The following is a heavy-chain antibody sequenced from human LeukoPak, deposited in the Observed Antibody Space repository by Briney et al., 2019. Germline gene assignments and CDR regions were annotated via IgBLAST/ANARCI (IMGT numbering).Heavy chain of an antibody. J-gene: IGHJ4*02. CDR1: GFTFSSYA. V-gene: IGHV3-23*01. CDR2: ISGIGGST. CDR3: AKLAMTMIVVVSGPAFDY. D-gene: IGHD3-22*01. Sequence: PGGSLRLSCAASGFTFSSYAMSWVRQPPGKGLEWVSAISGIGGSTYYPDSVKDRFTISRDNSKTTLYLQMNSLRAEDTAVYYCAKLAMTMIVVVSGPAFDYWGQGTLVTVSS.